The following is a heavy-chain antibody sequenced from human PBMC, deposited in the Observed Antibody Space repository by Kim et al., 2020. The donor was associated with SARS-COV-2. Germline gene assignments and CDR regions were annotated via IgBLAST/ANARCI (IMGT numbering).Heavy chain of an antibody. CDR1: GFTFSSYG. V-gene: IGHV3-30*18. D-gene: IGHD3-22*01. J-gene: IGHJ4*02. CDR2: ISYDGSNK. CDR3: AKAPTYDSSGYYLDY. Sequence: GGSLRLSCAASGFTFSSYGMHWVRQAPGKGLEWVAVISYDGSNKYYADSVKGRFTISRDNSKNTLYLQMNSLRAEDTAVYYCAKAPTYDSSGYYLDYWGQGTLVTVSS.